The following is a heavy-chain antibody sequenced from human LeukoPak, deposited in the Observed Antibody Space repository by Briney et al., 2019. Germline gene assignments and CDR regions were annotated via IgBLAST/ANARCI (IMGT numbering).Heavy chain of an antibody. J-gene: IGHJ4*02. V-gene: IGHV1-2*02. CDR2: INPNSGGT. CDR1: GYTFTTYG. Sequence: ASVKVSCKTSGYTFTTYGLSWVRQAPGQGLEWMGWINPNSGGTNYAQKFQGRVTMTRDTSISTAYMELSRLRSDDTAVYYCARDISLTGYCSSTSCYTGSGYFDYWGQGTLVTVSS. CDR3: ARDISLTGYCSSTSCYTGSGYFDY. D-gene: IGHD2-2*02.